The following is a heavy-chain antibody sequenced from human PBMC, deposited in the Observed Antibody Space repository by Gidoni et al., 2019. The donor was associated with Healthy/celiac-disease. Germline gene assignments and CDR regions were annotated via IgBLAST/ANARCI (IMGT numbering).Heavy chain of an antibody. CDR2: IYYSGST. CDR3: ARGASDSSGYYYYYGMDV. V-gene: IGHV4-30-4*01. J-gene: IGHJ6*02. D-gene: IGHD3-22*01. CDR1: GGSISSGDYY. Sequence: QVQLQESGPGLVKPSQTLSLTCTVSGGSISSGDYYWSWIRQPPGKGLEWIGYIYYSGSTYYNPSLKSRVTIAVDTSKNQFSLKLSSVTAADTAVYYCARGASDSSGYYYYYGMDVWGQGTTVTVSS.